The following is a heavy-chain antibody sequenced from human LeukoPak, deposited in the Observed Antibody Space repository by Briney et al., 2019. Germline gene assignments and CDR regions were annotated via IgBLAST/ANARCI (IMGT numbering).Heavy chain of an antibody. J-gene: IGHJ5*02. CDR1: GYSFTSYW. D-gene: IGHD6-13*01. Sequence: GESLKISCKGSGYSFTSYWIGWVRQMPGKGLEWMGIIYPGDSDTRYSPSFQGQVTISADKSISTAYLQWSSLKASDTAMYYCARHPRAAARTRSWFDPWGQGTLVTVSS. CDR2: IYPGDSDT. CDR3: ARHPRAAARTRSWFDP. V-gene: IGHV5-51*01.